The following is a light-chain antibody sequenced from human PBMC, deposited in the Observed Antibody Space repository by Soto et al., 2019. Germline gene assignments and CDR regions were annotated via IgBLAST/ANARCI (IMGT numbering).Light chain of an antibody. CDR3: QQSESHTPT. CDR1: QGISSW. J-gene: IGKJ4*02. CDR2: AAS. V-gene: IGKV1-12*01. Sequence: IRLTHLPNTKSASVGDRVTITCRASQGISSWLAWYQQKPGKAPKRLIYAASSLQSGVTSRFSGSGSGPEFTLTISTLQSFWFAKVPRQQSESHTPTFGRG.